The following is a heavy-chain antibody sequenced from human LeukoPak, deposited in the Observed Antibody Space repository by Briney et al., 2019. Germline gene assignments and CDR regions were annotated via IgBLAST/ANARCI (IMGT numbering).Heavy chain of an antibody. CDR2: IYYSGST. CDR3: ARYNYCSSTSCYYYYYYMDV. V-gene: IGHV4-59*01. J-gene: IGHJ6*03. CDR1: GGSISSYY. D-gene: IGHD2-2*01. Sequence: PSKTLSLTCTVSGGSISSYYWSWIRQPPGKGLEWIGYIYYSGSTNYNPSLKSRVTISVDTSKNQFSLKLSSVTAADTAVYYCARYNYCSSTSCYYYYYYMDVWGKGTTVTVSS.